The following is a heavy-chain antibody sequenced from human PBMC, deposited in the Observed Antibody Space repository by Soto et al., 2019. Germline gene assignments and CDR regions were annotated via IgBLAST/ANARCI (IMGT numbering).Heavy chain of an antibody. Sequence: SVKVSCKASGGTFSSYTISGVGQAPGQGLEGMGRIIPILGRANYAQKFQGRVTITADKSTSTAYMELSRLRSEDTAVYYCARDSATVTEFAFDIWGQGTMVTVSS. V-gene: IGHV1-69*08. CDR3: ARDSATVTEFAFDI. D-gene: IGHD4-17*01. J-gene: IGHJ3*02. CDR2: IIPILGRA. CDR1: GGTFSSYT.